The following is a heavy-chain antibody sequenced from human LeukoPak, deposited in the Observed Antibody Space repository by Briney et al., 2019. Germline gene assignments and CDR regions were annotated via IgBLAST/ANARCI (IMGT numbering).Heavy chain of an antibody. CDR2: IYYSGST. D-gene: IGHD4-11*01. Sequence: SETLSLTCTVSGGSISSSSYYWGWIRQPPGKGLEWIGSIYYSGSTYYNPSLKSRVTISVDTSKNQFSLKLSSVTAADTAVYYCARDGHDYSNLFDYWGQGTLVTVSS. V-gene: IGHV4-39*07. CDR1: GGSISSSSYY. J-gene: IGHJ4*02. CDR3: ARDGHDYSNLFDY.